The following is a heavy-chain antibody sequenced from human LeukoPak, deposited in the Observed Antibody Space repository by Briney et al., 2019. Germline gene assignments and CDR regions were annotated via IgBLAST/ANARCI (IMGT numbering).Heavy chain of an antibody. J-gene: IGHJ4*02. Sequence: GGSLRLSCAASGFTFSSYAMHWVRQAPGKGLEWVAVISYDGSNKYYADSVKGRFTISRDNSKNTLYLQMNSLRAEDTAVYYCARGGWDESSGFPEYYFDYWAREPWSPSPQ. CDR2: ISYDGSNK. D-gene: IGHD3-22*01. V-gene: IGHV3-30-3*01. CDR3: ARGGWDESSGFPEYYFDY. CDR1: GFTFSSYA.